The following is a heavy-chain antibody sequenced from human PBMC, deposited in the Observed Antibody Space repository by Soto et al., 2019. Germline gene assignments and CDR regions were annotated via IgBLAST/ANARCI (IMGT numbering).Heavy chain of an antibody. V-gene: IGHV3-30*03. CDR1: GFTFSSYG. CDR3: ARGGSTIALDDAFDI. CDR2: ISYDGSNK. Sequence: GGSLRLSCAASGFTFSSYGMHWVRQAPGKGLEWVAVISYDGSNKYYADSVKGRFTISRDNSKNTLYLQMNSLRAEDTAVYYCARGGSTIALDDAFDIWGQGTMVTVSS. D-gene: IGHD5-12*01. J-gene: IGHJ3*02.